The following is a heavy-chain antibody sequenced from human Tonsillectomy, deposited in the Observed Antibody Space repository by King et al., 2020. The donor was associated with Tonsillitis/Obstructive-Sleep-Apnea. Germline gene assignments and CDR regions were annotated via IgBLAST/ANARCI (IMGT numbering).Heavy chain of an antibody. CDR1: GFSLITSGVG. CDR2: IYWDDDN. Sequence: TLKESGPTLVKPTQTLTLTCTFSGFSLITSGVGVGWIRQPPGKALEWLALIYWDDDNRYSPSLKSRLTITKDTSKKQVVLTMTNMDPAATATYSCAHRPSPPYFDYWGQGTLVTVSS. J-gene: IGHJ4*02. CDR3: AHRPSPPYFDY. V-gene: IGHV2-5*02.